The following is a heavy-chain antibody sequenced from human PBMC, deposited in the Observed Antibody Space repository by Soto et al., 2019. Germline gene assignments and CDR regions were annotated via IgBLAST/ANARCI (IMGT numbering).Heavy chain of an antibody. CDR2: IYHSGST. CDR1: GGSISSSNW. Sequence: SETLSLTCAVSGGSISSSNWWSWVRQPPGKGLEWIGEIYHSGSTNYNPSLKSRVTISVDKSKNQFSLKLSSVTAADTAVYYCARALLLWFGETETNYYYYYGMDVWGQGTTVTVSS. V-gene: IGHV4-4*02. CDR3: ARALLLWFGETETNYYYYYGMDV. D-gene: IGHD3-10*01. J-gene: IGHJ6*02.